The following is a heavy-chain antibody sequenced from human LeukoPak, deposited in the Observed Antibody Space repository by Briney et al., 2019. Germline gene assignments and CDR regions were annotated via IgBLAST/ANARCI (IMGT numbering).Heavy chain of an antibody. Sequence: PSETLSLTCTVSGGSISSGGYYWSWIRQHPGKGLEWIGYIYYSGSTYYNPSLKSRVTISVDTSKNQFSLKLSSVTAADTAVYYCARGPGLLGYCSGGSCYGYWGQGTPVTVSS. CDR1: GGSISSGGYY. J-gene: IGHJ4*02. CDR2: IYYSGST. V-gene: IGHV4-31*03. CDR3: ARGPGLLGYCSGGSCYGY. D-gene: IGHD2-15*01.